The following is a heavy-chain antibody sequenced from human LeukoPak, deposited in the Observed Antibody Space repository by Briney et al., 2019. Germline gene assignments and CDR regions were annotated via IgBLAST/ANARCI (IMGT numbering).Heavy chain of an antibody. J-gene: IGHJ4*02. D-gene: IGHD2-2*02. V-gene: IGHV4-59*01. CDR2: IYYSGST. CDR3: AREYPYYFDY. Sequence: SETRSFTCTVPGASISSYYWSWIRQPPGKGLEWIGYIYYSGSTNYNPSLKSRVTISVDTSKNQLSLKLSSVTAADTAVYYCAREYPYYFDYWGQGTLVTVSS. CDR1: GASISSYY.